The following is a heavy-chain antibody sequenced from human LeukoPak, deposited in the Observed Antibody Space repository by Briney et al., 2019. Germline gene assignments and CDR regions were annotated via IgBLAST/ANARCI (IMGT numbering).Heavy chain of an antibody. J-gene: IGHJ4*02. Sequence: PSETLSLTCAVYGGSFSGYYWSWIRQPPGKGLEWIGEINHSGSTNYNPSLKSRVTISVDTSKNQFSLKLSSVTAADTAVYYCARSYSSSHDFDYWGQGTLVTVSS. CDR2: INHSGST. CDR3: ARSYSSSHDFDY. CDR1: GGSFSGYY. V-gene: IGHV4-34*01. D-gene: IGHD6-6*01.